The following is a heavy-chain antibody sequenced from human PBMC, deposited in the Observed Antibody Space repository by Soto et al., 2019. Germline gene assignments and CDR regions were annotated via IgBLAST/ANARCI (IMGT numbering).Heavy chain of an antibody. CDR3: ARRSKNYGGNWDAFDI. J-gene: IGHJ3*02. V-gene: IGHV4-39*01. CDR1: GGSISSSNYY. D-gene: IGHD4-17*01. CDR2: IYYSGNT. Sequence: QLQLQESGPGLVKPSETLSLTCTVSGGSISSSNYYWGWIRQPPGKGLEWIGYIYYSGNTYYSPSLKSRVTISVDTSKNQFSVKLSSVTAADTAVYYCARRSKNYGGNWDAFDIWGQGTMVTVSS.